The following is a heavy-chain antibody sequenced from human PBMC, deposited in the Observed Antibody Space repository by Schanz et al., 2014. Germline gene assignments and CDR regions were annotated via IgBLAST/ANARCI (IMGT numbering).Heavy chain of an antibody. CDR2: IDGKSTTV. J-gene: IGHJ4*01. CDR1: GFTFSDYY. D-gene: IGHD6-13*01. CDR3: AREQIMAAAGLVDY. V-gene: IGHV3-11*01. Sequence: VQLVESGGGLVKPGGSLRLSCAASGFTFSDYYMSWIRQAPGKGLEWVSYIDGKSTTVYYADSVKGRFTVSRDNAKNSLYLQMNSLRAEDTAVYYCAREQIMAAAGLVDYWGHGTLVTISS.